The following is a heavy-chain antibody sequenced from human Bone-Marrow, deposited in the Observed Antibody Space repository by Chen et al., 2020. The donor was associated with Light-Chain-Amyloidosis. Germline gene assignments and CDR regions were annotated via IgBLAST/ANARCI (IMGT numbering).Heavy chain of an antibody. CDR1: GFVFTTYG. Sequence: VRLVESGGGVVRPGGSLRLSCTVSGFVFTTYGFQWVRQAPGKALEWVSFVRFDGSDKYYADSVKGRFTISRDDSKNTLYLQMNSLRPEDTAVYYCAQLYSYGRPFKHWGQGTLVSVSS. D-gene: IGHD5-18*01. CDR2: VRFDGSDK. V-gene: IGHV3-30*02. CDR3: AQLYSYGRPFKH. J-gene: IGHJ4*02.